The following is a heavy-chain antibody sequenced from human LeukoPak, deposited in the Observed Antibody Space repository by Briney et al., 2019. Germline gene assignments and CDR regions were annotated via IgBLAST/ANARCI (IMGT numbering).Heavy chain of an antibody. CDR1: GGSISSSSYY. J-gene: IGHJ4*02. CDR3: ARVGAVGATRY. D-gene: IGHD1-26*01. CDR2: IYYSGST. Sequence: SETLSLTCTVSGGSISSSSYYWGWIRQPPGKGLEWIGSIYYSGSTYYNPSLKSRVTISVDTSKNQFSLKLSSVTAADTAVYYCARVGAVGATRYWGQGTLVTVSS. V-gene: IGHV4-39*07.